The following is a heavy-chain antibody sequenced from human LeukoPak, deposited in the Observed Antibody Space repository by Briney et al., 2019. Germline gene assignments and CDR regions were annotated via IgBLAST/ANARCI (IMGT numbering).Heavy chain of an antibody. Sequence: PGGSLRLSCAASGISFNNYAMSWVRQAPGKGLEWVAAILASGDTTYYADSVKGRFIISRDNSKDTVYLRVNSLRAEDTAIYFCAKDEAWRPAADWGQGALVTVSS. J-gene: IGHJ4*02. D-gene: IGHD2-2*01. CDR2: ILASGDTT. CDR1: GISFNNYA. V-gene: IGHV3-23*01. CDR3: AKDEAWRPAAD.